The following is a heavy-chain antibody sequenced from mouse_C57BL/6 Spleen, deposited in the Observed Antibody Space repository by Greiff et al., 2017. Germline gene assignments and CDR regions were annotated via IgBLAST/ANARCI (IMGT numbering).Heavy chain of an antibody. Sequence: VQRVESGPGLVQPSQSLSITCSASGFSLTSYGVHWVRQSPGKGLEWLGEIRSGGSTDYNAAFISRMTISKDNSKSQVYLQMNSLQADDTTIDYCARNSGDGYGDYYAMDYWGQGTSVTVSS. CDR2: IRSGGST. D-gene: IGHD2-2*01. V-gene: IGHV2-2*01. CDR3: ARNSGDGYGDYYAMDY. J-gene: IGHJ4*01. CDR1: GFSLTSYG.